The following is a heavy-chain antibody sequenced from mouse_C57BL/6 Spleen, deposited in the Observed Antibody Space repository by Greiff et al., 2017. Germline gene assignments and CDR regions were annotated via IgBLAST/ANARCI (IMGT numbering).Heavy chain of an antibody. CDR3: AMTADDGYSPCAY. Sequence: VHLVESGTELVKPGASVKLSCKASGYTFTSYWMHWVKQRPGQGLEWIGNINPSNGGTNYNEKFKSKATLTVDKSSSTAYMQLSSLTSEDSAVYYCAMTADDGYSPCAYWGQGTLVTVSA. J-gene: IGHJ3*01. CDR2: INPSNGGT. CDR1: GYTFTSYW. D-gene: IGHD2-3*01. V-gene: IGHV1-53*01.